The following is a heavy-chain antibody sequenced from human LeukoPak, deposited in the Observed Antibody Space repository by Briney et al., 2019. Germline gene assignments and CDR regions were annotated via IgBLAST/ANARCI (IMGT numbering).Heavy chain of an antibody. CDR2: ISSSGNYI. D-gene: IGHD6-13*01. Sequence: KPGGSLRLSCAASEFTFSTYGMHWVRQAPGKGLEWVSSISSSGNYIYYADSVEGRFTISRDNARNSVYLQMNSLRAEDTAVYYCARGLWYGLDYGGQGTLVTVPS. J-gene: IGHJ4*02. V-gene: IGHV3-21*01. CDR1: EFTFSTYG. CDR3: ARGLWYGLDY.